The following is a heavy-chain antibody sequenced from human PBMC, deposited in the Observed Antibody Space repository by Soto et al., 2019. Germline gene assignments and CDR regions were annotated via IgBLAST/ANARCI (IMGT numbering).Heavy chain of an antibody. CDR2: VNGDGSGT. D-gene: IGHD2-21*01. CDR1: GFTFSNHW. J-gene: IGHJ4*02. CDR3: SSVFAEPTR. V-gene: IGHV3-74*01. Sequence: EVQMVGSGGGLVQPGGSLRLSCAASGFTFSNHWMHWVRQVPGKGLVWVSRVNGDGSGTSYADSVKGRFTISRDNANNMLYLQMNSLRAEDTAMYYCSSVFAEPTRWGQGILVTVSS.